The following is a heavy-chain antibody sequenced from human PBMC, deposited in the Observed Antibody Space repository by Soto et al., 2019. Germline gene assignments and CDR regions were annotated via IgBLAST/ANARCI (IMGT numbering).Heavy chain of an antibody. CDR1: GFAFIRHV. CDR2: IVDGGSED. J-gene: IGHJ4*02. D-gene: IGHD1-1*01. Sequence: QVQLVESGCGVVQPGRSLRLSCAASGFAFIRHVMHWVRRAPCKGLEWLAVIVDGGSEDHSADSVRGLFTIPRDNSKNILYLKMNKMRVEDTAVYYWARENLYEENGLESRGQGTLVIV. V-gene: IGHV3-33*01. CDR3: ARENLYEENGLES.